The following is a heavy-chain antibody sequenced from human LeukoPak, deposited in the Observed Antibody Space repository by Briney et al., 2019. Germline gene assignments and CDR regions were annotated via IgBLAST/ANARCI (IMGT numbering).Heavy chain of an antibody. V-gene: IGHV4-4*07. CDR2: IYTSGST. J-gene: IGHJ5*02. Sequence: SETLSLTCTVSGGSISSYYWSWIRQPAGKGLEWIGRIYTSGSTNYNPSLKSRVTMSVDTSKNQFSLKLSSVTAADTAVYYCARGRSQITTVTKFGWFDPWGQGTLVTVSS. CDR1: GGSISSYY. CDR3: ARGRSQITTVTKFGWFDP. D-gene: IGHD4-17*01.